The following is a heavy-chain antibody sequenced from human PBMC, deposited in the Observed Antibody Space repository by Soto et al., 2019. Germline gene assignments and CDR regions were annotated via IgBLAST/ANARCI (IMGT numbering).Heavy chain of an antibody. V-gene: IGHV4-30-2*03. CDR2: IYHSGST. CDR1: GGSISSGGYS. J-gene: IGHJ6*02. CDR3: ARRLYYDSSGFEGGGMDV. Sequence: SETLSLTCAVSGGSISSGGYSWSWIRQPPGKGLEWSGYIYHSGSTYYNPSLKSRVTISVDTSKNQFSLKLSSVTAADTAVYYCARRLYYDSSGFEGGGMDVWGQGTTVTVSS. D-gene: IGHD3-22*01.